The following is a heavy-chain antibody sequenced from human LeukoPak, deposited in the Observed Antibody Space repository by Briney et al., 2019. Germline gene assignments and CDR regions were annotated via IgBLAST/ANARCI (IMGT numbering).Heavy chain of an antibody. CDR1: GYTFTSYG. CDR2: ISAYNGNT. D-gene: IGHD5-18*01. Sequence: GASVKVSCKASGYTFTSYGISWVRQAPGQGLEWMGWISAYNGNTNYAQKLQGRVTMTTDTSTSTAYMELRSLRSDGTAVYYRARPAGDTAMVNAFDIWGQGTMVTVSS. CDR3: ARPAGDTAMVNAFDI. J-gene: IGHJ3*02. V-gene: IGHV1-18*01.